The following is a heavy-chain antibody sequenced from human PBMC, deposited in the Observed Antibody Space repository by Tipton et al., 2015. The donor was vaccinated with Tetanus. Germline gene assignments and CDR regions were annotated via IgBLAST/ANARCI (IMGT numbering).Heavy chain of an antibody. CDR1: GGSTTSNY. V-gene: IGHV4-4*07. J-gene: IGHJ4*02. Sequence: TLSLTCTVSGGSTTSNYWTWIRQPAGKGLEWIGRIYAPGITNYNPSLKSRVSMSVDTSTNHFSLKLTPVTAADTAVYYCARDSGSGAFDYWGLGTPVTVSS. CDR3: ARDSGSGAFDY. D-gene: IGHD3-10*01. CDR2: IYAPGIT.